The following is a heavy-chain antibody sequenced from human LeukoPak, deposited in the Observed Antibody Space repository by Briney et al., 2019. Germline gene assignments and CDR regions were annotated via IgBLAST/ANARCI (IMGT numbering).Heavy chain of an antibody. Sequence: PGGSLRLSCAASGFTVTSNYVSWVRQAPGKGLEWVSLIYSGGGTYYADSVNDRFTISRDISKNTVWLQMNSLRAEDTAVYYCAKVPYYYDSSGYYQGWFDPWGQGTLVTVSS. CDR2: IYSGGGT. D-gene: IGHD3-22*01. V-gene: IGHV3-66*01. CDR1: GFTVTSNY. CDR3: AKVPYYYDSSGYYQGWFDP. J-gene: IGHJ5*02.